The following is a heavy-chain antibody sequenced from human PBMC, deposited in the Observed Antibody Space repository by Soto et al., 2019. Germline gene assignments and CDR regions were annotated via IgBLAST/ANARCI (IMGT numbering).Heavy chain of an antibody. CDR1: GLTVRGKKY. Sequence: DVQLVASGGGLIQPGGSLRLSCAALGLTVRGKKYITWVRQAPGKGREWVSALYDVDGTYYADSAKGRFTISRDNSNNIIYLQMNSLGPDDTAVYYCASWLEREHAYDIWGLGTMVTVSS. J-gene: IGHJ3*02. CDR2: LYDVDGT. D-gene: IGHD1-1*01. V-gene: IGHV3-53*01. CDR3: ASWLEREHAYDI.